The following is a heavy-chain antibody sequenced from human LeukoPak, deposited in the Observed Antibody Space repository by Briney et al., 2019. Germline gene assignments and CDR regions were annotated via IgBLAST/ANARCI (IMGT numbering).Heavy chain of an antibody. CDR2: ITSSGGST. J-gene: IGHJ3*02. CDR1: GFTFSSYA. V-gene: IGHV3-23*01. Sequence: GASLRLSWAASGFTFSSYAMSWVRQAPGKGLEWVSTITSSGGSTYYADSVKGRFTVSRDNSKNTLFLQTNSLRAEDTAVYYCAKGSLTIWYAFDIWGQGTMVTVSS. CDR3: AKGSLTIWYAFDI. D-gene: IGHD2-8*02.